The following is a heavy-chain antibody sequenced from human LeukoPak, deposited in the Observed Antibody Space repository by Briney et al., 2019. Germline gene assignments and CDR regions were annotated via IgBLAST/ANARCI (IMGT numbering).Heavy chain of an antibody. D-gene: IGHD7-27*01. J-gene: IGHJ4*02. CDR1: GGSISSTTYY. CDR2: INYSGST. Sequence: SETLSLTCTVSGGSISSTTYYWGWIRQPPGKGLEWIGNINYSGSTYYNPSLKSRVTIFVDTSKNQFSLKVTSVTAADTAVYFCARRVTGDLRRFDYWGQGTLVIVSS. CDR3: ARRVTGDLRRFDY. V-gene: IGHV4-39*01.